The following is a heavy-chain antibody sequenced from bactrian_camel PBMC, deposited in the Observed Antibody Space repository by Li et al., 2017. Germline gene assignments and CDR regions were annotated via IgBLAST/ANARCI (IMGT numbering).Heavy chain of an antibody. CDR3: AADRGYGLGCDDGSGY. CDR2: VDMTGKI. D-gene: IGHD3*01. V-gene: IGHV3S53*01. Sequence: HVQLVESGGGSVQAGGSLRLSCVASGNTKCMAWFRQAPGKEREGIANVDMTGKIFYAQSVKGRFTISRDNAKNTVYLQMNSLKPEDTAVYYCAADRGYGLGCDDGSGYWGQGTQVTVS. J-gene: IGHJ6*01. CDR1: GNTKC.